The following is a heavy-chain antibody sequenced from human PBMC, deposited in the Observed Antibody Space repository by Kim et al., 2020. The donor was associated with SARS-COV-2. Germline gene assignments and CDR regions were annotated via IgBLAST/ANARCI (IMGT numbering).Heavy chain of an antibody. J-gene: IGHJ2*01. V-gene: IGHV3-30-3*01. D-gene: IGHD3-16*01. Sequence: GGSLRLSCAASGFTFSSCAMHWVRQAPGKGLEWVAVISYDGSNKYYADSVKGRFTISRDNSKNTLYLQMNSLRAEDTAVYYCARDLGDGYISGYFDLWGR. CDR2: ISYDGSNK. CDR1: GFTFSSCA. CDR3: ARDLGDGYISGYFDL.